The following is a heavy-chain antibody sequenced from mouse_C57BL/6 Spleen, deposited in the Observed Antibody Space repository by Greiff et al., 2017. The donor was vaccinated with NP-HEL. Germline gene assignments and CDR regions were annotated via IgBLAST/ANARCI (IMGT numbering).Heavy chain of an antibody. CDR1: GFTFSDYG. V-gene: IGHV5-17*01. D-gene: IGHD2-4*01. CDR3: ASSMITTDYYAMDY. CDR2: ISSGSSTI. J-gene: IGHJ4*01. Sequence: DVMLVESGGGLVKPGGSLKLSCAASGFTFSDYGMHWVRQAPEKGLEWVAYISSGSSTIYYADTVKGRFTISRDNAKNTLFLQMTSLRSEDTTMDYCASSMITTDYYAMDYWGQGTSVTVSS.